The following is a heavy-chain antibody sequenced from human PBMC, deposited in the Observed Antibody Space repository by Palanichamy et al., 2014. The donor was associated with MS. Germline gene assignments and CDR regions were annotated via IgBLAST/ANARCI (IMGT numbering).Heavy chain of an antibody. V-gene: IGHV4-59*01. CDR1: GGSFDIYY. CDR3: AGFRAGGF. J-gene: IGHJ4*02. Sequence: QVHLQESGPGLVKPSETLSLTCLVSGGSFDIYYWSWFRQPPGKGLEWIGYVFDSGITSYNTSLQSRVTISLGTSKKQFSLNLHSVTAADTAVYYCAGFRAGGFWGQGTLVTVSS. D-gene: IGHD3-10*01. CDR2: VFDSGIT.